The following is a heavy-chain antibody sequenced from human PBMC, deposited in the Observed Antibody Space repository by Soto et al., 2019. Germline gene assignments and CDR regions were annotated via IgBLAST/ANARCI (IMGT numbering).Heavy chain of an antibody. J-gene: IGHJ4*02. V-gene: IGHV6-1*01. CDR3: ARSIGGFFDF. D-gene: IGHD5-12*01. CDR2: TYYRSEWFT. Sequence: PSQTLSLTCAISGYSVSSNSAAWNWIRQSPSRGLEWLGRTYYRSEWFTDYAVSVKGRIIINPDTSKNQFSLQLNSVTPEDTAVHYCARSIGGFFDFWGQGTLVTVYS. CDR1: GYSVSSNSAA.